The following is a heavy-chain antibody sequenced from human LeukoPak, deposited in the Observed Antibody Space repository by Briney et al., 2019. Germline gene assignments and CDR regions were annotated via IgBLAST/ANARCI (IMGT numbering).Heavy chain of an antibody. CDR3: TRGSPGYSSSWLDF. CDR1: AFTFSSYW. CDR2: INSDGSSR. J-gene: IGHJ4*02. V-gene: IGHV3-74*01. Sequence: GGSLRLSCATSAFTFSSYWMHWVRQAPGKGLVWVSRINSDGSSRSYADYVKGRFTISRDDAKDTLYLQMSSLSVDDTAIYYCTRGSPGYSSSWLDFWGQGILVTVSS. D-gene: IGHD6-13*01.